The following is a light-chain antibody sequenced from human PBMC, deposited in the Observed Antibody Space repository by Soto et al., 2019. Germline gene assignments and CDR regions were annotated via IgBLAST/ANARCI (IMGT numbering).Light chain of an antibody. CDR1: QDINRY. CDR2: DDS. V-gene: IGKV1-33*01. Sequence: DIQMTQSPSSLFPSVGDRVTITCQAGQDINRYLNWFQQKTGKAPKILIYDDSRLETGVPYRFSGSGSGTDFNFTISRLQPEDIATYYCQQYESLPLTFGGGTKVDIK. CDR3: QQYESLPLT. J-gene: IGKJ4*01.